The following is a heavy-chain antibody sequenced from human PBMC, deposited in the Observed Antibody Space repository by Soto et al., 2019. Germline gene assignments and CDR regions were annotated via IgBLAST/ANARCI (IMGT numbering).Heavy chain of an antibody. CDR2: IIPIFGTA. Sequence: QVQLVQSGAEVKKPGSSVKVSCKASGGTFSSYAISWVRQAPGQGLEWMGGIIPIFGTANYAQKFQGRVTITADESTSTAYRELSSLRSEDTAVYYCASWAYSGSYVSPFDYWGQGTLVTVSS. V-gene: IGHV1-69*12. D-gene: IGHD1-26*01. CDR1: GGTFSSYA. J-gene: IGHJ4*02. CDR3: ASWAYSGSYVSPFDY.